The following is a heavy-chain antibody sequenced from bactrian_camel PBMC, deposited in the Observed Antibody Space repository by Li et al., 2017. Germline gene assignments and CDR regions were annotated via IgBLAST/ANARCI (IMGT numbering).Heavy chain of an antibody. CDR3: AANGGTWCYLYLRRSAEYSY. Sequence: HVQLVESGGGSVQAGGSLNLSCAASGYTYSTDYSTGCMGWFRQAPGKEREGVAAIDSDGSTSSMEGRFTISKDNAKNTLYLQMNSLKPEDSAMYYCAANGGTWCYLYLRRSAEYSYWGQGTQVTVS. J-gene: IGHJ4*01. CDR2: IDSDGST. V-gene: IGHV3S26*01. CDR1: GYTYSTDYSTGC. D-gene: IGHD6*01.